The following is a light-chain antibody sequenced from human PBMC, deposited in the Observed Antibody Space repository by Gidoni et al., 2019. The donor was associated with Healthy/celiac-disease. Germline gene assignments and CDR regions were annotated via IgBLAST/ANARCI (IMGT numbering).Light chain of an antibody. CDR3: QQLNSYPRT. CDR1: QGISSY. V-gene: IGKV1-9*01. Sequence: DIQLTQSPSFLSASVGDRVTISCRASQGISSYLAWYQQKPEKATNLLIYAASTLQSGVPSRFSGSGSGTEFTLTISSLQPEDFATYYCQQLNSYPRTFGQGTKVEIK. CDR2: AAS. J-gene: IGKJ1*01.